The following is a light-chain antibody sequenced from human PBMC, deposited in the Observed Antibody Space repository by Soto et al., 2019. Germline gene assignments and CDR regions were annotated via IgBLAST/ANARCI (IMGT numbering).Light chain of an antibody. CDR3: HQYGSSPLT. CDR1: QSISSNY. V-gene: IGKV3-20*01. J-gene: IGKJ4*01. CDR2: GAS. Sequence: EIVLTQSPGTLSLSPGERATLSCRASQSISSNYLAWYQQKPGQAPRVLIHGASSRATGIPDRFSGSGSGTDFTLTISRLEAEDLAMYYCHQYGSSPLTFGGGTKVEIK.